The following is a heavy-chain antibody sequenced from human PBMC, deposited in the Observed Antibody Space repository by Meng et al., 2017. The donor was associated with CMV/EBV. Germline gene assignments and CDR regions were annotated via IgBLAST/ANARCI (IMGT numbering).Heavy chain of an antibody. D-gene: IGHD3-22*01. CDR1: GFTFSSYS. V-gene: IGHV3-48*01. CDR2: ISSSSSTI. J-gene: IGHJ4*02. Sequence: GGSLRLSCAASGFTFSSYSMNWVRQAPGKGLEWVSYISSSSSTIYYADSVKGRFTISRDNSKNTLYLQMNSLRAEDTAVYYCAKNYDSSGYYSSYYFDYWGQGTLVTVSS. CDR3: AKNYDSSGYYSSYYFDY.